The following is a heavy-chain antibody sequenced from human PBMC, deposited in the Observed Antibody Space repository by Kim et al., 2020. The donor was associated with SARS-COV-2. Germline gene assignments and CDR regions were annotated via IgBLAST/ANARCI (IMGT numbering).Heavy chain of an antibody. CDR2: ISGSGGST. CDR3: AKAKGGIVGARGLDY. D-gene: IGHD1-26*01. CDR1: GFTFSSYA. V-gene: IGHV3-23*01. Sequence: GGSLRLSCAASGFTFSSYAMSWVRQAPGKGLEWVSAISGSGGSTYYADSVKGRFTISRDNSKNTLYLQMNSLRAEDTAVYYCAKAKGGIVGARGLDYWGQGTLVTVSS. J-gene: IGHJ4*02.